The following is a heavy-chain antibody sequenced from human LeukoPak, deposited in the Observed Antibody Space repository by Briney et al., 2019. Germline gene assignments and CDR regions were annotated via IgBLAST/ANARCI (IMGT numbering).Heavy chain of an antibody. D-gene: IGHD6-13*01. CDR3: AGGVTAAEYDF. Sequence: TSETLSLTCTVSGDSISSFYWTWIRQPPGKGLEWVGYIYYSGTTYYNPSLRRRVTMSVDSSKNQISLKLTSLTAADTAVYFCAGGVTAAEYDFWGQGTLVTVSS. CDR2: IYYSGTT. V-gene: IGHV4-59*08. CDR1: GDSISSFY. J-gene: IGHJ4*02.